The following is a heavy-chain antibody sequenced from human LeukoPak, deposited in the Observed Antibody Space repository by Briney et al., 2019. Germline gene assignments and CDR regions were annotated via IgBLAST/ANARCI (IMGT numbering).Heavy chain of an antibody. CDR2: IKQDGSEK. CDR3: AREWLLLPAFDI. V-gene: IGHV3-7*03. J-gene: IGHJ3*02. D-gene: IGHD2-15*01. Sequence: GGSLRLSCAASGFTFSSYWMSWVRQAPGKGLEXXANIKQDGSEKYYVDSVKGRFTISRDNAKNSLYLQMNSLRAEDTAVYYCAREWLLLPAFDIWGQGTMVTVSS. CDR1: GFTFSSYW.